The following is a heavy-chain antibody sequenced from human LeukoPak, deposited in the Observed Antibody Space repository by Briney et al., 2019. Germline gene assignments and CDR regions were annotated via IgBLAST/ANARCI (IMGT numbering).Heavy chain of an antibody. J-gene: IGHJ4*02. V-gene: IGHV1-24*01. Sequence: GASVKVSCKASGYTFTSYGISWVRQAPGKGLEWMGGFDPEDGETIYAQKFQGRVTMTEDTSTDTAYMELSSLRSEDTAVYYCATVGLVVKHNTDYWGQGTLVTVSS. D-gene: IGHD3-22*01. CDR2: FDPEDGET. CDR1: GYTFTSYG. CDR3: ATVGLVVKHNTDY.